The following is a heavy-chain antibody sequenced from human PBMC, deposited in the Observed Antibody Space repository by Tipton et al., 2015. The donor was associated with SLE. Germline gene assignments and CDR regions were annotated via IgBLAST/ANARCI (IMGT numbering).Heavy chain of an antibody. V-gene: IGHV4-59*01. Sequence: TLSLTCTVSVGSISSYYWSWIRQPPGKGREWIGYIYISGSTNYKPSLKNRVSISVDTSRNQFSLTLSSVTVADTAMYYCSKFGAFYDSSGHNYFDPWGQGTLVTVSS. CDR1: VGSISSYY. CDR2: IYISGST. J-gene: IGHJ5*02. CDR3: SKFGAFYDSSGHNYFDP. D-gene: IGHD3-22*01.